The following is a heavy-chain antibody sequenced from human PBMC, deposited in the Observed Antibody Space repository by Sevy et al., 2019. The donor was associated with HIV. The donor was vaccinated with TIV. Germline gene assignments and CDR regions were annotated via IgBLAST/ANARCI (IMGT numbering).Heavy chain of an antibody. Sequence: GGSLRLSCAASGFTFSSFAMSWVRHIPGKGLEWVSTINGRGGSAYYADSVKGRFTLSRDNSNNTVFLQMNGLRDEDTAVYYCARPTPRIAPSSAAFFDYWGQGTLVTVSS. CDR2: INGRGGSA. D-gene: IGHD1-26*01. CDR3: ARPTPRIAPSSAAFFDY. CDR1: GFTFSSFA. J-gene: IGHJ4*02. V-gene: IGHV3-23*01.